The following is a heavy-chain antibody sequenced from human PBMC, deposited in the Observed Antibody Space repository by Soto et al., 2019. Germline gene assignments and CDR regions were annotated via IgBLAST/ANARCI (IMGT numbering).Heavy chain of an antibody. CDR3: ARGGLEPLDY. CDR2: INDYGTTI. J-gene: IGHJ4*02. Sequence: LRLSCAASGFNLGSYWMHWVRQAPGKGLVWVSRINDYGTTINYAESVEGRFTISRDDAKSEVYLQMNNLRAEDMAVYYCARGGLEPLDYWGQGALVTVSS. V-gene: IGHV3-74*01. D-gene: IGHD1-1*01. CDR1: GFNLGSYW.